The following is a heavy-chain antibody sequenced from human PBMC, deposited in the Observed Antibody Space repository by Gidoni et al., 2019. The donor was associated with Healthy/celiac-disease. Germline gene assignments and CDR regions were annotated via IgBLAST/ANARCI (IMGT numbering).Heavy chain of an antibody. Sequence: QMQLHESGPGLVKPSDTLSLTTVVSASSIISYSWNWIRQPPGKGLDWIGYISTIGNTNYNPDRKSQVTRSRDTSESQFSLRLDYVTPADTAVYYCARWGGTPLRAFDIWGQGTMVTVFS. J-gene: IGHJ3*02. CDR3: ARWGGTPLRAFDI. D-gene: IGHD3-16*01. CDR2: ISTIGNT. V-gene: IGHV4-4*09. CDR1: ASSIISYS.